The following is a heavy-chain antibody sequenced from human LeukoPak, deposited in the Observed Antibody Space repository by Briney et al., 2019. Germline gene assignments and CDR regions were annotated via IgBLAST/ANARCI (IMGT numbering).Heavy chain of an antibody. CDR2: ISSSSSTI. Sequence: GGSLRLSCAASGFTFSSYSMNWVRQAPGKGLEWVSYISSSSSTIYYADSVKGRFTISRDNAKNSLYLQMNSLRAEDTAVYYCARDQGEEQLAPNWFDPWGQGTLVTVSS. J-gene: IGHJ5*02. CDR3: ARDQGEEQLAPNWFDP. D-gene: IGHD6-6*01. V-gene: IGHV3-48*01. CDR1: GFTFSSYS.